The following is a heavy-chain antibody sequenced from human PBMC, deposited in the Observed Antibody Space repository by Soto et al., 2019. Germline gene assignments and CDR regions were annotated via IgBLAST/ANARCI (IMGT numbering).Heavy chain of an antibody. CDR2: ISFDGRNK. V-gene: IGHV3-30*03. Sequence: GSLRLSCAASGFTFSSFGMHWVRQAPGKGLEWVAVISFDGRNKFYADSVKGRFTISRNNSMNTLSLQMNSLRAEDTAVYYCARDPLWGTAMVLWYFDLWGRGTLVTVSS. CDR3: ARDPLWGTAMVLWYFDL. D-gene: IGHD5-18*01. J-gene: IGHJ2*01. CDR1: GFTFSSFG.